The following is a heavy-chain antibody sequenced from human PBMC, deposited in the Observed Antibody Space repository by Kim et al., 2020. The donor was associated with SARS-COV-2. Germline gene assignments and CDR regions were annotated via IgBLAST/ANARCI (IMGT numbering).Heavy chain of an antibody. J-gene: IGHJ1*01. CDR1: GYSFTSYW. CDR2: IYPGDSDT. V-gene: IGHV5-51*01. CDR3: VRLPDSGSWYKYFQH. D-gene: IGHD6-13*01. Sequence: GESLKISCKGSGYSFTSYWIGWVRQMPGKGLECMGIIYPGDSDTTYSPSFQGQVTISADKSISTAYLQWSSLKASDTAMYYCVRLPDSGSWYKYFQHWGQGTLVTVSS.